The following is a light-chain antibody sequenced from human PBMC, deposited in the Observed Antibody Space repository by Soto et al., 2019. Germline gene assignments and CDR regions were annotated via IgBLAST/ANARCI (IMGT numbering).Light chain of an antibody. CDR2: EVT. J-gene: IGLJ2*01. Sequence: QSALTQPSSVSGSPGQSITISCTGTSIDVGGYNYVSWYQQHAGKAPKLLIYEVTTRPSGVSNRFSGSKSGNTASLTISGLQAEDEADYYCSSYTGSDTLVLFGAGTKLTVL. CDR3: SSYTGSDTLVL. CDR1: SIDVGGYNY. V-gene: IGLV2-14*01.